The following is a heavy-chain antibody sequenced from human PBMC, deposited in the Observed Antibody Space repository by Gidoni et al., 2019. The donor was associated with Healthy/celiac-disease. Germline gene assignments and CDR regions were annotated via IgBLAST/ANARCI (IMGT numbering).Heavy chain of an antibody. CDR3: ARGGGNSGRLLGYYYYGMDV. Sequence: QVQLVESGGGVVQPGRSLRLSCAASGFPFSSYAMPWVRQAPGKGLEWVAVISYDGSNKYYADSVKGRFTISRDNSKNTLYLQMNSLRAEDTAVYYCARGGGNSGRLLGYYYYGMDVWGQGTTVTVSS. J-gene: IGHJ6*02. D-gene: IGHD6-19*01. CDR1: GFPFSSYA. CDR2: ISYDGSNK. V-gene: IGHV3-30-3*01.